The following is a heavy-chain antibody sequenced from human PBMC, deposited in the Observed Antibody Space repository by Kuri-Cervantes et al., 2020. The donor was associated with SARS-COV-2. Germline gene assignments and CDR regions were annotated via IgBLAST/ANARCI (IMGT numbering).Heavy chain of an antibody. CDR3: ARGNDYGEDFDY. CDR2: ISNDGSNK. V-gene: IGHV3-30-3*01. CDR1: GFTFSSYA. Sequence: GGSLRLSCAASGFTFSSYAMHWVRQAPGKGLEWVAVISNDGSNKYYADSVKGRFTISRDKSKNTLYLQMNSLRAEDTAVYYCARGNDYGEDFDYWGQGTLVTVSS. J-gene: IGHJ4*02. D-gene: IGHD4-17*01.